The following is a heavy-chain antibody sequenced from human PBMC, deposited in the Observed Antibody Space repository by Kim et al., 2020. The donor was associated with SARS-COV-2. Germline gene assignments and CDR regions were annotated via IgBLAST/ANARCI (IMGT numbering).Heavy chain of an antibody. Sequence: NPPRKSRVPISVDTSKNQFSLKLSSVTAADTAVYYCARAGLRRNYNWFDPWGQGTLVTVSS. CDR3: ARAGLRRNYNWFDP. V-gene: IGHV4-59*01. J-gene: IGHJ5*02. D-gene: IGHD3-16*01.